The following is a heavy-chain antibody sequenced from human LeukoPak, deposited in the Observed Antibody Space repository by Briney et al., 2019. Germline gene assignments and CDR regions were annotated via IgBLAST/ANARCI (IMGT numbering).Heavy chain of an antibody. Sequence: GRSLRLSCAASGFSFSSYGMHWVRQAPGKGLEWVSAISGSGGSTYYADSVKGRFTISRDNSKNTLYLQMNSLRAEDTAVYYCAKDRLLGYDFWSGYYHWGQGTLVTVSS. CDR3: AKDRLLGYDFWSGYYH. J-gene: IGHJ4*02. D-gene: IGHD3-3*01. CDR2: ISGSGGST. V-gene: IGHV3-23*01. CDR1: GFSFSSYG.